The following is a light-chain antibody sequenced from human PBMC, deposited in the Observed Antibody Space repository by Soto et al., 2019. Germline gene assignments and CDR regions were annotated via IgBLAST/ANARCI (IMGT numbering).Light chain of an antibody. Sequence: DIVLTQSPATLSLSPGQRATLSCRASQSVGNYLACYQQTPGQAPRLLIYGASNRATGIPARFSGSGSGTDFTLTISRLEPEDFGVYYCQQYGTSPPRTFGQGTKVDIK. V-gene: IGKV3-20*01. CDR3: QQYGTSPPRT. CDR2: GAS. CDR1: QSVGNY. J-gene: IGKJ1*01.